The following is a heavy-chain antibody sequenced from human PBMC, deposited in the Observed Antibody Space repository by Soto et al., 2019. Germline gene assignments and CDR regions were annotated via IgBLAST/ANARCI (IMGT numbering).Heavy chain of an antibody. Sequence: ASVKVSCKASGYTFTGYDMHWVRQAPGQGLEWMGWINPNSGGTNYAQKFQGRVTMTRDTSISTAYMELSRLRSDDTAVYYCARGGSIAARQNENWFDPWGQGTMVTVSS. CDR2: INPNSGGT. CDR1: GYTFTGYD. CDR3: ARGGSIAARQNENWFDP. V-gene: IGHV1-2*02. D-gene: IGHD6-6*01. J-gene: IGHJ5*02.